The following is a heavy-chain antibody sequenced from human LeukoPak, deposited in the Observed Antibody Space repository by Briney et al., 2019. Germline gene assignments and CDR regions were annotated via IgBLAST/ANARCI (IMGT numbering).Heavy chain of an antibody. J-gene: IGHJ4*02. CDR3: ARAGGSTVSHSDY. D-gene: IGHD4-17*01. CDR1: GFTFSGYS. Sequence: GGSLRLSCAASGFTFSGYSMNWVRQAPGKGLEWVSSISSSSSYIYYADSVKGRFTISRDNAKNSLYLQMNSLRAEDTAVYYCARAGGSTVSHSDYWGQGTLVTVSS. CDR2: ISSSSSYI. V-gene: IGHV3-21*01.